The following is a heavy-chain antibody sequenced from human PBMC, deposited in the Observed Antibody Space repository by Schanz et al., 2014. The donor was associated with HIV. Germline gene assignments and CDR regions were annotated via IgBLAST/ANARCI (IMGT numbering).Heavy chain of an antibody. D-gene: IGHD6-19*01. V-gene: IGHV3-33*06. CDR3: AKGLRQWLVLGVSDY. CDR2: IWYDGSNK. J-gene: IGHJ4*02. Sequence: QVQLVESGGGGVQPGRSLRLSCAASGFTFNYYGMHWVRQAPGKGLEWVGVIWYDGSNKYYADSVKGRFTISRDNSKNTLYLQMNSLRAEDTAVYYCAKGLRQWLVLGVSDYWGQGTLVTVSS. CDR1: GFTFNYYG.